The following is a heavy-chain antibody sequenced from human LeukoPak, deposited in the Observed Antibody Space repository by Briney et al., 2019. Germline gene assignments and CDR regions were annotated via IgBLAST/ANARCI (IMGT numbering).Heavy chain of an antibody. V-gene: IGHV4-61*02. Sequence: SQTLLLTCTVHGHPISSGSYATSWIRQPGGRGLERLERIYTSGSTNYNPPLNSRVTISVDPCKNQVSLTLICVTAPVTPVYYCAREPLLWFGERRRAFDPWGQGTLVTVSS. J-gene: IGHJ5*02. CDR1: GHPISSGSYA. CDR3: AREPLLWFGERRRAFDP. CDR2: IYTSGST. D-gene: IGHD3-10*01.